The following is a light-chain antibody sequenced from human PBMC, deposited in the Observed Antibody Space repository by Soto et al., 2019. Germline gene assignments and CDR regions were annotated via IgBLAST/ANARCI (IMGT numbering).Light chain of an antibody. V-gene: IGLV2-14*03. Sequence: QSALTQPAYVSGSPGQSITISCTGTSSDVGAYNYVSWYQQHLGKAPKLTIYEVSNRPSGVSNRISGSKSGNTASLTIPGILAEDEADYYSSSYTTSSTYVFGPGTKVTV. CDR2: EVS. CDR1: SSDVGAYNY. J-gene: IGLJ1*01. CDR3: SSYTTSSTYV.